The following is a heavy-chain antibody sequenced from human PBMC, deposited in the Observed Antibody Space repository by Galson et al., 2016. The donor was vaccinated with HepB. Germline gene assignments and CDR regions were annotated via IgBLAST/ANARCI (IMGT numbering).Heavy chain of an antibody. Sequence: SLRLSCAASGCTFKNYGFNWVRLTPGKGLEWLSYIESYSKIIRYTDSVRGRFTVSRDNAKNSVYLQLSGLRVEDTAIYYCARDGPNYNYDFWGQGTLVTVFS. CDR1: GCTFKNYG. D-gene: IGHD5-24*01. CDR3: ARDGPNYNYDF. J-gene: IGHJ4*02. CDR2: IESYSKII. V-gene: IGHV3-48*04.